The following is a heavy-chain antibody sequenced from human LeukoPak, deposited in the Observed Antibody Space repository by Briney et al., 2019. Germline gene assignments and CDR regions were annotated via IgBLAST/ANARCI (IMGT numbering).Heavy chain of an antibody. CDR1: GFTFSRFW. J-gene: IGHJ4*02. D-gene: IGHD6-13*01. CDR3: ARYGSIVAAGTFDY. CDR2: VKQDGSEK. Sequence: GGSLRLSCAASGFTFSRFWMCWVRQTPGKGLEWVANVKQDGSEKYYVGSVKGRFTITRDNAKNSLYLQMNSLRAEDTAVYYCARYGSIVAAGTFDYWGQGTLVTVSS. V-gene: IGHV3-7*04.